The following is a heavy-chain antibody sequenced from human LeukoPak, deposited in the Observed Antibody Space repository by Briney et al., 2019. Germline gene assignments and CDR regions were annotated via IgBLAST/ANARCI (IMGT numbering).Heavy chain of an antibody. Sequence: SETLSLTCAVYGGSFGGYYWSWIRQPPGKGLEWIGEINHSGSTNYNPSLKSRVTISVDTSKNQFSLKLSSVTAADTAVYYCARGPYDILTGPIGMDVWGKGTTVTVSS. CDR1: GGSFGGYY. CDR2: INHSGST. CDR3: ARGPYDILTGPIGMDV. D-gene: IGHD3-9*01. V-gene: IGHV4-34*01. J-gene: IGHJ6*04.